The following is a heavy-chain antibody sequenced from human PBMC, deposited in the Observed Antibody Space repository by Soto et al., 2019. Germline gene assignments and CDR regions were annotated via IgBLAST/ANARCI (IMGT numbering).Heavy chain of an antibody. CDR1: GFSLTTGKMG. J-gene: IGHJ6*02. CDR2: IFSDNER. CDR3: ARMNVDDYQFYYAMDV. V-gene: IGHV2-26*01. D-gene: IGHD1-1*01. Sequence: SGPTLVNPTETLTLTCTVSGFSLTTGKMGVSWIRQPPGKALEWLAHIFSDNERSYSTSLKGRLTISKDNSGSQVVLRMTNVDPVDTATYYCARMNVDDYQFYYAMDVWGQGTTVTVSS.